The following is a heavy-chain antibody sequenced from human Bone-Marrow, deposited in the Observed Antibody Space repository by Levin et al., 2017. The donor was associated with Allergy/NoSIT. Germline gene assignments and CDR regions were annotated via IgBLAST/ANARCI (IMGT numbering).Heavy chain of an antibody. CDR3: ARGMNRFKGPLEL. V-gene: IGHV3-30-3*01. Sequence: GESLKISCTASGFTFRTYPMHWVRQAPGKGLEWVATILYGGDRKYYAESLQGRFTISRDDSKNTLYLQMNSLRTEDTSVYYCARGMNRFKGPLELWGQGTLVTVSS. J-gene: IGHJ4*02. CDR2: ILYGGDRK. D-gene: IGHD1-14*01. CDR1: GFTFRTYP.